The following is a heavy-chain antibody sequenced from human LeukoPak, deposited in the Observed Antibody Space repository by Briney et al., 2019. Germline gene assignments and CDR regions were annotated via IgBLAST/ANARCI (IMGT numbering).Heavy chain of an antibody. CDR1: GGSISSYY. Sequence: SETLSLTCTVSGGSISSYYWSWIRQPPGKGLEWIGYIYYSGSTNYNPSLKSRVTISVDTSKNQFSLKLSSVTAEDTAVYYCTRGGPVAGTHKYFQHWGQGTLVTVSS. V-gene: IGHV4-59*01. J-gene: IGHJ1*01. D-gene: IGHD6-19*01. CDR3: TRGGPVAGTHKYFQH. CDR2: IYYSGST.